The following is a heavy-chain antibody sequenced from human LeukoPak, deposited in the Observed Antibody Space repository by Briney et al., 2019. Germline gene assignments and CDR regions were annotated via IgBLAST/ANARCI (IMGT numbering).Heavy chain of an antibody. D-gene: IGHD7-27*01. J-gene: IGHJ4*02. CDR2: IYYTGT. Sequence: SEALSLTCAVSGGSISSGGYYWSWIRQSPGKGLEWIGYIYYTGTSYNPSLKSRVTISADTSKNQFSLKLISVTAADTAVYYCASRKLGNDYWGQGTLVTVSS. CDR1: GGSISSGGYY. V-gene: IGHV4-61*08. CDR3: ASRKLGNDY.